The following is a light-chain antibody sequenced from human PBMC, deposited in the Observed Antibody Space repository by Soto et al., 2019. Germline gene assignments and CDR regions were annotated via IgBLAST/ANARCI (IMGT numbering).Light chain of an antibody. V-gene: IGKV1-5*03. J-gene: IGKJ2*01. CDR2: QAS. CDR1: QGVSDW. Sequence: DIQLTQSPSSLSASVGDRVTLTCRASQGVSDWLAWYQQKPGKAPKLLIYQASNFESGVPSRCSGSGAGTEVTLTISSLQHHDSATYYCQQYNNISPYTFGHGTQLEIK. CDR3: QQYNNISPYT.